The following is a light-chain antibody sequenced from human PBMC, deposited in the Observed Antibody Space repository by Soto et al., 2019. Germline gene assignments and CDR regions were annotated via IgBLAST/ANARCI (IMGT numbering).Light chain of an antibody. V-gene: IGKV3-15*01. CDR3: QQYNNWPPFT. J-gene: IGKJ3*01. CDR2: GAS. CDR1: QRVSSN. Sequence: EIVMTQSPAALSVSPGERATLSCRASQRVSSNLAWYQQKPGQAPRLLIYGASTRATGIPARFSGSGSGTEFTLTISSLQSEDFAVYYCQQYNNWPPFTFGSGTKVDIK.